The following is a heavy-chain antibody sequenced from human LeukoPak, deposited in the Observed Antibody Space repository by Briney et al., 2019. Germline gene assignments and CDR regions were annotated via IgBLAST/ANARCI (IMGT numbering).Heavy chain of an antibody. CDR2: ISGSSTYT. CDR1: GFTFSDYY. CDR3: ARGRYSSGSQYYFDY. Sequence: GGSLRLSCAASGFTFSDYYMSWIRQAPGKGLEWVSHISGSSTYTKYADSVRGRFTIPRDNAKNSLYLQMNSLRAEDTAVYYCARGRYSSGSQYYFDYWGQGILVTVSS. J-gene: IGHJ4*02. D-gene: IGHD3-22*01. V-gene: IGHV3-11*03.